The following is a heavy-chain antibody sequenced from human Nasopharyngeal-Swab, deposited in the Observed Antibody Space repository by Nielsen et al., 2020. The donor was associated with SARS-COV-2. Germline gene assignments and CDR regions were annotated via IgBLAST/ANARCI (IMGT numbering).Heavy chain of an antibody. J-gene: IGHJ4*02. CDR2: ISSSSSYI. D-gene: IGHD3-16*01. Sequence: GESLKISCAASGFTFSSYSMNWVRQAPGKGLEWVSFISSSSSYIYYADSVKGRFTISRDNAKNSLYLQMNSLRAEDTAVYYCARERLGELFVDYWGQGTLVTVSS. CDR1: GFTFSSYS. CDR3: ARERLGELFVDY. V-gene: IGHV3-21*01.